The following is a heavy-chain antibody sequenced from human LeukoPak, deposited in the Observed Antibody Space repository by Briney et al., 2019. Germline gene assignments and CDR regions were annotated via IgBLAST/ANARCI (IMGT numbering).Heavy chain of an antibody. CDR3: ARDRTMVRGVDTYLFDY. J-gene: IGHJ4*02. Sequence: ASVTVSCTASGYTFTSYYMHWVRQAPGQGLEWMGIINPSGGSTSYAQKFQGRVTMTRDTSTSTVYMELSSLRSEDTAAYYCARDRTMVRGVDTYLFDYWGQGTLVTVSS. V-gene: IGHV1-46*01. D-gene: IGHD3-10*01. CDR2: INPSGGST. CDR1: GYTFTSYY.